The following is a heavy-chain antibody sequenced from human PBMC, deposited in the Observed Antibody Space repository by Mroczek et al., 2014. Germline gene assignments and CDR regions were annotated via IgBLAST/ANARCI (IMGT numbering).Heavy chain of an antibody. CDR1: GGSISSYY. CDR3: ARVSYCSSTSCYWTFDY. J-gene: IGHJ4*02. Sequence: QVQLQESGPGLVKPSETLSLTCTVSGGSISSYYWSWIRQPPGKGLEWIGYIYYSGSTNYNPSLKSRVTISVDTSKNQFSLKLSSVTAADTAVYYCARVSYCSSTSCYWTFDYWGQGTLVTVSS. V-gene: IGHV4-59*01. D-gene: IGHD2-2*01. CDR2: IYYSGST.